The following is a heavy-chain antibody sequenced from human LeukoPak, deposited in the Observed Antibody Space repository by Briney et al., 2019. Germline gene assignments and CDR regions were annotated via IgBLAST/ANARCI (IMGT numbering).Heavy chain of an antibody. CDR3: ARRIVGPTIGVDY. CDR1: GYNFTNYW. D-gene: IGHD1-26*01. Sequence: PGESLQISCKGSGYNFTNYWIGWVRQMPGKGLEWMGIIYPDDSDTRYGPSFEGQVTISADKSITTTYLQWSSLKTSDTAMYYCARRIVGPTIGVDYWGQGTLVTVSS. CDR2: IYPDDSDT. V-gene: IGHV5-51*01. J-gene: IGHJ4*02.